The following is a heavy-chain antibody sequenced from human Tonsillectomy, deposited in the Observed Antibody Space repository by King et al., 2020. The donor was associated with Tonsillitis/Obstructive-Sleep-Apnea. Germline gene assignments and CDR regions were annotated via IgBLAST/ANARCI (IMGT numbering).Heavy chain of an antibody. V-gene: IGHV3-7*01. Sequence: VQLVGSGGGLVQPGGSLRLSCAASGFTFSSYWMTWVRQAPGKGLEWVANIKPDRTEKYCVDSVKGRFTFSRDNAENSLYLQVNSLRAEDTAMYYCARGPSSASGYYLDYWGQGTLVTVSS. CDR3: ARGPSSASGYYLDY. CDR1: GFTFSSYW. D-gene: IGHD2-2*01. J-gene: IGHJ4*02. CDR2: IKPDRTEK.